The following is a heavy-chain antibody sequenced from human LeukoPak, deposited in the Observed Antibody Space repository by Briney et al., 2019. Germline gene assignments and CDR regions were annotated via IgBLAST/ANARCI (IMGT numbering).Heavy chain of an antibody. CDR2: ISYDGSNK. CDR1: GFTFSGYG. CDR3: ATSASRHCSSTSCYYYYGMDV. V-gene: IGHV3-30*03. D-gene: IGHD2-2*01. J-gene: IGHJ6*02. Sequence: GGSLRLSCAASGFTFSGYGMHWVRQAPGKGLEWVAVISYDGSNKYYADSVKGRFTISRDNSKNTLYLQMNSPRAEDTAVYYCATSASRHCSSTSCYYYYGMDVWGQGTTVTVSS.